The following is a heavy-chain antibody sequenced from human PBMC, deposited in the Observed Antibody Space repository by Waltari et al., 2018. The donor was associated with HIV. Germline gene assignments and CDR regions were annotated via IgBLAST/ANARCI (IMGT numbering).Heavy chain of an antibody. V-gene: IGHV4-39*01. J-gene: IGHJ4*02. Sequence: QLQLQESGPGLVKPSETLSLTCTVSGGSISSSSYYWGWIRQPPGKGLEWIGSIYYSGSTYYNPSLKSRVTISVDTSKNQFSLKLSSVTAADTAVYYCARRDYYDSSGSRDYWGQGTLVTVSS. CDR2: IYYSGST. CDR3: ARRDYYDSSGSRDY. D-gene: IGHD3-22*01. CDR1: GGSISSSSYY.